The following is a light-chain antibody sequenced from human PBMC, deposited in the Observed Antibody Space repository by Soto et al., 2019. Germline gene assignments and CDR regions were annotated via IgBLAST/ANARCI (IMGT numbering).Light chain of an antibody. J-gene: IGKJ1*01. Sequence: DIQMTQSPSTLSASVGDRVTITCRASQSISSWLAWYQQKPGKAPKVLIYDASNLESGVPSRFSGSGSVTEFTLTISSLQPDYFATYYCQQYNTYPWTCGQGTKVEIK. V-gene: IGKV1-5*01. CDR2: DAS. CDR1: QSISSW. CDR3: QQYNTYPWT.